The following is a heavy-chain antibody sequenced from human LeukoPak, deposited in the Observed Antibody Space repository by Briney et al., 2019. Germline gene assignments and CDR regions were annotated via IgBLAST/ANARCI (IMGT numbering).Heavy chain of an antibody. Sequence: GASVKVSCKASGCAFTGYYMHWVRQAPGQGLEWMGWINPNSGGTNYAQKFQGRVTTTRDTSISTAYMELSRLRSDDTAVYYCATSMPGYSNPFDPWGQGTLVTVSS. J-gene: IGHJ5*02. CDR3: ATSMPGYSNPFDP. D-gene: IGHD4-11*01. CDR2: INPNSGGT. V-gene: IGHV1-2*02. CDR1: GCAFTGYY.